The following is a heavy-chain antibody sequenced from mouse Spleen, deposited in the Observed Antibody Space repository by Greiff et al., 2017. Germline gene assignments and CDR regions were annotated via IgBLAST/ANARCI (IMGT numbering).Heavy chain of an antibody. CDR3: ARNWDFAY. CDR2: ISYDGSN. CDR1: GYSITSGYY. D-gene: IGHD4-1*01. J-gene: IGHJ3*01. Sequence: EESGPGLVKPSQSLSLTCSVTGYSITSGYYWNWIRQFPGNKLEWMGYISYDGSNNYNPSLKNRISITRDTSKNQFFLKLNSVTTEDTATYYCARNWDFAYWGQGTLVTVSA. V-gene: IGHV3-6*01.